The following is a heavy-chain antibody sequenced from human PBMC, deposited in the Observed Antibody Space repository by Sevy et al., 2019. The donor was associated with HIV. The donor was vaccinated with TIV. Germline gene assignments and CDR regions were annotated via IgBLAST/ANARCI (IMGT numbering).Heavy chain of an antibody. D-gene: IGHD6-19*01. Sequence: SEILSLTCTVSGGSISSYYWSWIRQPAGKGLEWIGRIYTSGSTNYNPSLKSRVTMSVDTSKNQFSLKLSSVTAADTAVYYCARDWGEVAGVHYFDYWGQGTLVTVSS. CDR2: IYTSGST. CDR3: ARDWGEVAGVHYFDY. J-gene: IGHJ4*02. V-gene: IGHV4-4*07. CDR1: GGSISSYY.